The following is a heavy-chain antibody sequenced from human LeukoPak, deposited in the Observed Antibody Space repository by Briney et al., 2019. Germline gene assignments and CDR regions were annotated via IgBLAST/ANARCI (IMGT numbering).Heavy chain of an antibody. CDR1: GFTFSSYW. CDR2: IKQDGSVK. CDR3: ARGDGSSSGLYFDS. D-gene: IGHD6-6*01. V-gene: IGHV3-7*01. Sequence: GGSLRLSCAASGFTFSSYWMSWVRQAPGKGLEWVANIKQDGSVKYYVDSVKGRFTVSRDNAIHSLYLQMNSLRAEDTAVYYCARGDGSSSGLYFDSWGQGTLVTVSS. J-gene: IGHJ4*02.